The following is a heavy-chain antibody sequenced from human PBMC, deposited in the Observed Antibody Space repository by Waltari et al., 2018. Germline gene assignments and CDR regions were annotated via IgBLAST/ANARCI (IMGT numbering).Heavy chain of an antibody. CDR3: ARAPEVPRMDV. D-gene: IGHD3-10*01. J-gene: IGHJ6*02. CDR2: IYHSGST. CDR1: GGSISSSTS. Sequence: QVQLQESGPGLVKPSGTLSLTCAVPGGSISSSTSWTWVRQPPGKGLEWIGEIYHSGSTNYNPSLKRRVTISVDKSKTQFSLKLSSVTAADTAVYYCARAPEVPRMDVWGQGTTVTVSS. V-gene: IGHV4-4*02.